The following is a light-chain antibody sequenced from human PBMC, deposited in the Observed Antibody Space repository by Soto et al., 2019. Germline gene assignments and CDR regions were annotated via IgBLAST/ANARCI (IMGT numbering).Light chain of an antibody. J-gene: IGKJ1*01. V-gene: IGKV3-15*01. CDR2: GAS. Sequence: EIVMTQSPATLSVSPGDRATLSCRASQSVSSNLAWYQQKPGQAPRLLIYGASTRATGIPARFSGSGSGTEFTLTISSLQPEDFAAYYCQQYNNWPRTFGQGTKVDIK. CDR1: QSVSSN. CDR3: QQYNNWPRT.